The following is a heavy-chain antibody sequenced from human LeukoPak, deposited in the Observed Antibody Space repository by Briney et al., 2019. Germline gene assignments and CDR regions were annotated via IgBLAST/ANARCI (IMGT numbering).Heavy chain of an antibody. J-gene: IGHJ4*02. Sequence: SETLSLTCSVSGYSISRGYYWGWIRQPPGKGLEWIGSVDHSGSTYYNTSLESRVSISVDTSKNHFSLKLRSVTATDTAVYYCTRVLGGGSSGQWGQGTLVTVSS. CDR3: TRVLGGGSSGQ. CDR1: GYSISRGYY. V-gene: IGHV4-38-2*02. D-gene: IGHD6-19*01. CDR2: VDHSGST.